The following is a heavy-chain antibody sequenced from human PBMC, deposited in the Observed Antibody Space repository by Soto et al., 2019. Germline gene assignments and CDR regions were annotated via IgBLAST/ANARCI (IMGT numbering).Heavy chain of an antibody. V-gene: IGHV4-39*01. D-gene: IGHD2-2*01. Sequence: QLQLQESGPGLVKPSETLSLTCTVSGGSISSSSSYWGWIRQPPGKGLEWIGSRYFSGSTYYNPSLKSRVTIAVDMSKNQFFLNLNSVTAADTAVYYGVFMPGYWGQGTLVTVSS. CDR3: VFMPGY. CDR1: GGSISSSSSY. J-gene: IGHJ4*02. CDR2: RYFSGST.